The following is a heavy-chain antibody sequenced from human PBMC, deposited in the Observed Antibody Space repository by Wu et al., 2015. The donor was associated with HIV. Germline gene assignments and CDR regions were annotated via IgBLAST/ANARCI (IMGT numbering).Heavy chain of an antibody. CDR2: MNPNSGNT. D-gene: IGHD3-10*01. V-gene: IGHV1-8*01. Sequence: QVQLVQFGAEVKKPGSSVKVTCKASGDNFASYAISWVRQAPGQGLEWMGWMNPNSGNTGYAEKFQYRIIMTRDTSTSTAYMELSFLNSEDTAVYYCARAHYYGSGRPTGLYYAMDEWGQGTTVTVSS. J-gene: IGHJ6*02. CDR1: GDNFASYA. CDR3: ARAHYYGSGRPTGLYYAMDE.